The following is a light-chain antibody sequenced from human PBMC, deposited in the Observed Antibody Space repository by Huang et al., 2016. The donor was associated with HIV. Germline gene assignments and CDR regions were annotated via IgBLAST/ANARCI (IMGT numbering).Light chain of an antibody. CDR3: QQYNSFSWT. J-gene: IGKJ1*01. CDR1: QSISYW. Sequence: DIQMTQSPSTLSASVGDRVTITCRASQSISYWLAWYQQKPGKAPNLLIYKASSLESGVPSRFSGSGSGTEFTLTISSLQPDDFATYYCQQYNSFSWTFGQGTKVGIK. CDR2: KAS. V-gene: IGKV1-5*03.